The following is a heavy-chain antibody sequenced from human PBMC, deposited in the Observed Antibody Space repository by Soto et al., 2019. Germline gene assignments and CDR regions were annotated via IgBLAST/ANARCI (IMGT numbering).Heavy chain of an antibody. D-gene: IGHD3-3*01. CDR3: ASPLRWSGYYIAFDY. V-gene: IGHV1-69*01. Sequence: QVQLLQSGAEVKKPGSSVKVSCKASGATFSSFAFIWVRQAPGQGLEWMGVIIPIFDTINYAQKFQGRVTITADESTGTAYMELSSLTSEDTAVYYCASPLRWSGYYIAFDYWGQGTLVIVSS. CDR2: IIPIFDTI. CDR1: GATFSSFA. J-gene: IGHJ4*02.